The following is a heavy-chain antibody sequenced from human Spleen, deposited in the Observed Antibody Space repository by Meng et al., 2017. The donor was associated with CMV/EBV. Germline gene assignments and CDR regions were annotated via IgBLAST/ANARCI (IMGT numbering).Heavy chain of an antibody. CDR2: ISSSSSYI. CDR1: GFTFSSYS. CDR3: ASHMTTDYYYYGMDV. V-gene: IGHV3-21*01. D-gene: IGHD4-11*01. J-gene: IGHJ6*02. Sequence: GGPLRLSCAASGFTFSSYSMNWVRQAPGKGLEWVSSISSSSSYIYYADSVKGRFTISRDNAKNSLYLQMNSLRAEDTAAYYCASHMTTDYYYYGMDVWGQGTTVTVSS.